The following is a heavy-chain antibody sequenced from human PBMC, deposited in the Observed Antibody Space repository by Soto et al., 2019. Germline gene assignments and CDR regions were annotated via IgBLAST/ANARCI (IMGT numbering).Heavy chain of an antibody. CDR2: TSYDGSDK. CDR3: ARWGTTGGLDV. CDR1: GFTFRSYV. Sequence: QVHLVESGGGVVQPGTSLRVSCVGSGFTFRSYVMHWVRQAPGKGLEWVALTSYDGSDKYYDDSVRGRFTISRDNSRNTVGLQMDSLRLEDTALYYCARWGTTGGLDVWGQGTLVSVSS. J-gene: IGHJ1*01. D-gene: IGHD3-16*01. V-gene: IGHV3-30*19.